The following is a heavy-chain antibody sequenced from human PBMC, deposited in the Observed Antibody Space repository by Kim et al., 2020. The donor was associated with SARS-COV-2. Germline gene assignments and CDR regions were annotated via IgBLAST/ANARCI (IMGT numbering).Heavy chain of an antibody. D-gene: IGHD6-6*01. CDR1: GFTVSSNY. CDR3: ARAASSSSSWWYFDL. V-gene: IGHV3-53*04. CDR2: IYSGGST. Sequence: GGSLRLSCAASGFTVSSNYMSWVRQAPGKGLEWVSVIYSGGSTYYADSVKGRFTISRHNSKNTLYLQMNSLRAEDTAVYYCARAASSSSSWWYFDLWGRGTLVTVSS. J-gene: IGHJ2*01.